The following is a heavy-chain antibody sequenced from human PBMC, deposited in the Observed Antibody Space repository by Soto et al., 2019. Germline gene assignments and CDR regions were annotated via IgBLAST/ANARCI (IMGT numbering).Heavy chain of an antibody. J-gene: IGHJ6*02. D-gene: IGHD4-17*01. V-gene: IGHV1-18*01. CDR3: ARDRTVTTLLYYYYGMDV. CDR2: ISAYNGNT. CDR1: GYTFTSYG. Sequence: QVQLVQSGAEVKKPGASVKVSCKASGYTFTSYGISWVRQAPGQGLEWMGWISAYNGNTNYAQKLQGRVTMTTDTSTSTAYMELRSLRSDDTVVYYCARDRTVTTLLYYYYGMDVWGQGTTVTVSS.